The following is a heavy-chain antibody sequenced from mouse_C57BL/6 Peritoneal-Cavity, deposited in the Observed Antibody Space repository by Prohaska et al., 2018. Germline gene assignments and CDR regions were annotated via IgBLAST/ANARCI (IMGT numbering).Heavy chain of an antibody. CDR2: INPDSSTI. Sequence: EVKLLQSGGGLVQPGGSLKLFCAASGIDFSRYWMSWVRRAPGKGLEWIGEINPDSSTINYAPSLKDKFIISRDNAKNTLYLQMSKVRSEDTVHYYCARTLPEAFDYWGQGTTLTVSS. V-gene: IGHV4-1*01. D-gene: IGHD1-1*01. J-gene: IGHJ2*01. CDR3: ARTLPEAFDY. CDR1: GIDFSRYW.